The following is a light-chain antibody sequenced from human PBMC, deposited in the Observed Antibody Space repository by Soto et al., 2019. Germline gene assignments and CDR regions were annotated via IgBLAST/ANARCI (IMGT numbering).Light chain of an antibody. CDR2: GNS. V-gene: IGLV1-40*01. CDR1: SSNIGAGYD. CDR3: AAWEDSLNGYV. J-gene: IGLJ1*01. Sequence: QSVLTQPPSVSGAPGQRVTISCTGSSSNIGAGYDVHWYQQLPGTAPKLLIYGNSNRPSGVPDRFSGSKSGTSASLAIRGLQSEDEADYYCAAWEDSLNGYVFGTGTKVTVL.